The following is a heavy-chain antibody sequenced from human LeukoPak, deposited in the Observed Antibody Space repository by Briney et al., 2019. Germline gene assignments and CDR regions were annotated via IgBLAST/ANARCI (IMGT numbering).Heavy chain of an antibody. CDR2: INHSGST. CDR3: ASYQAYSSSQEWNY. V-gene: IGHV4-34*01. CDR1: GGSFSGYY. D-gene: IGHD6-13*01. Sequence: SETLSLTCAVYGGSFSGYYWSWIRQPPGKGLEWIGEINHSGSTNYNPSLKSRVTISVDTSKNQFSLKLSSVTAADTAVYYCASYQAYSSSQEWNYWGQGTLVTVSS. J-gene: IGHJ4*02.